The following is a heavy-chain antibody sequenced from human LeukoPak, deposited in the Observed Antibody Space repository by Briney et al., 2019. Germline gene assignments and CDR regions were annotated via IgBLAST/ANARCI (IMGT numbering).Heavy chain of an antibody. CDR3: ARVSSGWYYCYGMDV. J-gene: IGHJ6*02. CDR1: GYTFTGYY. Sequence: ASVKVSCKASGYTFTGYYMHWVRQAPGQGLEWMGWINPNSGGTNYAQKFQGRVTMTRDTSISTAYMELSRLRSDGTAVYYCARVSSGWYYCYGMDVWGQGTTVTVSS. V-gene: IGHV1-2*02. CDR2: INPNSGGT. D-gene: IGHD6-19*01.